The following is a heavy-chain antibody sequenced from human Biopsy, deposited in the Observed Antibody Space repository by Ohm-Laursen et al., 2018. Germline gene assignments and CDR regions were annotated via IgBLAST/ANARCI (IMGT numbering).Heavy chain of an antibody. CDR2: IYYSGGT. CDR3: ARVEAGTYDALDI. Sequence: SETLSLTCSVSGGSMTGYEWSWIRLAPGKGLEWIGYIYYSGGTKYNPSLASRVTFLVDMSKSQFSLKLYSVTAADTAVYYCARVEAGTYDALDIWGQGTLVAVSA. D-gene: IGHD1-26*01. CDR1: GGSMTGYE. V-gene: IGHV4-59*01. J-gene: IGHJ3*02.